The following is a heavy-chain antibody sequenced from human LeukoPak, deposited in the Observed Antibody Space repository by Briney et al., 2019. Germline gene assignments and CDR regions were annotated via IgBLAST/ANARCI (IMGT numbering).Heavy chain of an antibody. J-gene: IGHJ4*02. CDR1: GYTFTSYY. CDR2: INPSGGST. CDR3: ARDWVFRGYSYGYSHFFDY. D-gene: IGHD5-18*01. V-gene: IGHV1-46*01. Sequence: ASVKVSCKASGYTFTSYYMHWVRQAPGQGLERMGIINPSGGSTSYAQKFQGRVTMTRDTSTSTVYMELSSLRSEDTAVYYCARDWVFRGYSYGYSHFFDYWGQGTLVTVSS.